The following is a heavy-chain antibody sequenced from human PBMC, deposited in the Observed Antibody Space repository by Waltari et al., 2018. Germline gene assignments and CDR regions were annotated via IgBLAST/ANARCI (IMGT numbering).Heavy chain of an antibody. Sequence: EEQLVESGGGLAQPGESLRLSCAASGFTFSRYWMDWVRQAPGKGLVWVSRINSDGSSTTYADSVKGRFTISRDNAKNTRYVQMNRLRAEDTAVYYCARVATKTYSSPVPGRPYYYGMDVWGQGTTVTVSS. D-gene: IGHD6-19*01. V-gene: IGHV3-74*01. J-gene: IGHJ6*02. CDR1: GFTFSRYW. CDR3: ARVATKTYSSPVPGRPYYYGMDV. CDR2: INSDGSST.